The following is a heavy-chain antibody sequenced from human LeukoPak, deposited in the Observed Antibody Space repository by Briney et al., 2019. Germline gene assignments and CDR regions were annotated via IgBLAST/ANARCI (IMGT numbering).Heavy chain of an antibody. J-gene: IGHJ4*02. CDR2: ISSSSSTI. V-gene: IGHV3-48*01. Sequence: GGCLRLSCAASGFTFSSYSMNWVRQAPGKGLEWVSYISSSSSTIYYADSVKGRFTISRDNAKNSLYLQMNSLRAEDTAAYYCARDLGYDFWSGWNDYFDYWGQGTLVTVSS. CDR3: ARDLGYDFWSGWNDYFDY. D-gene: IGHD3-3*01. CDR1: GFTFSSYS.